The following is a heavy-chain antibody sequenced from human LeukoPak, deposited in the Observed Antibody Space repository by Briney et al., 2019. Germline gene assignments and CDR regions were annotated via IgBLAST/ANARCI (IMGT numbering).Heavy chain of an antibody. J-gene: IGHJ4*02. CDR2: INPNSGNT. Sequence: ASVKVSCKASGYTLTGYYMHWVRQAPRQGLEWMGWINPNSGNTGYAQKFQGRVTMTRNTSISTAYMELSSLRSEDTAVYYCARVRYSGYDPSDYWGQGTLVTVSS. D-gene: IGHD5-12*01. CDR1: GYTLTGYY. CDR3: ARVRYSGYDPSDY. V-gene: IGHV1-8*02.